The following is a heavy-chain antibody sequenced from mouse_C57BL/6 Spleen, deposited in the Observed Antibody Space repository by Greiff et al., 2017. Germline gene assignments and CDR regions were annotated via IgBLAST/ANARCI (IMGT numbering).Heavy chain of an antibody. CDR1: GFTFNTYA. J-gene: IGHJ1*03. D-gene: IGHD3-2*02. CDR3: VRDGSGFWYFDV. CDR2: IRSKSSNYAT. Sequence: EVQRVESGGGLVQPKGSLKLSCAASGFTFNTYAMHWVRQAPGKGLEWVARIRSKSSNYATYYADSVKDRFTISRDDSQSMLYLQMNNLKTEDTAMYYCVRDGSGFWYFDVWGTGTTVTVSS. V-gene: IGHV10-3*01.